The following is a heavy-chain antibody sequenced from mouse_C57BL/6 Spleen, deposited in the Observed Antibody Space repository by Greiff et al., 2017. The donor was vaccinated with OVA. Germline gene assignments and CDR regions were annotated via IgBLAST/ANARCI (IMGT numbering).Heavy chain of an antibody. CDR2: INPNNGGT. V-gene: IGHV1-26*01. J-gene: IGHJ1*03. CDR1: GYTFTDYY. CDR3: ARGEGYFDV. Sequence: EVQLQQSGPELVKPGASVKISCKASGYTFTDYYMNWVKQSHGKSLEWIGDINPNNGGTSYNQKFKGKATLTVDKSFSTAYMELRSLTSEDSAVYYCARGEGYFDVWGTGTTVTVSS.